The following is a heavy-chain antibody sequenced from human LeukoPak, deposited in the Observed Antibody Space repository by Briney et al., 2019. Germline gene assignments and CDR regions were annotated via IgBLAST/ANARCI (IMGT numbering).Heavy chain of an antibody. CDR1: GFTFSSYA. V-gene: IGHV3-23*01. CDR2: IGGSGDST. D-gene: IGHD6-6*01. Sequence: PGGSLRLSCAASGFTFSSYAMSWVRQAPGKGLEWVSAIGGSGDSTYYADSVKGRFTISRDNSQNTLYLQMNSLRAEDTAVYYCAKDPLEQLSTIYFQNWGQGTLVTVSS. CDR3: AKDPLEQLSTIYFQN. J-gene: IGHJ1*01.